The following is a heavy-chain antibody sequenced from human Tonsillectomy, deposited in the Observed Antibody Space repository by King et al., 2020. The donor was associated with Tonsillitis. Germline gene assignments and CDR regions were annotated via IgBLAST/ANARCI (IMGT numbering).Heavy chain of an antibody. D-gene: IGHD3-16*01. Sequence: LQLVQSGAEVKKPGASVKVSCKASGYTFTDYYIHWVRQAPGQGLEWMGWISPHNGGTNFAQRFQDRVTITMDTSINTAYMELSRLRSDDTAVYYCARDQSKQLIFDYWGQGTLVTVSS. V-gene: IGHV1-2*02. J-gene: IGHJ4*02. CDR1: GYTFTDYY. CDR3: ARDQSKQLIFDY. CDR2: ISPHNGGT.